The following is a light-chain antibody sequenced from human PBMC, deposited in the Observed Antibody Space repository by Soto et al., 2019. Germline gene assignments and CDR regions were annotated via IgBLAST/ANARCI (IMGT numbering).Light chain of an antibody. J-gene: IGKJ4*01. CDR2: DTS. CDR3: QQYGSSPLT. Sequence: IVLTQSPGTLSLSPGERATLSCGASQSVSSSCLAWYQQKPGQAPRLFIYDTSRRATGIPDRFSGSGSGTDFTLTISRLEPEDFAVYYWQQYGSSPLTFGGGTKVEIK. V-gene: IGKV3-20*01. CDR1: QSVSSSC.